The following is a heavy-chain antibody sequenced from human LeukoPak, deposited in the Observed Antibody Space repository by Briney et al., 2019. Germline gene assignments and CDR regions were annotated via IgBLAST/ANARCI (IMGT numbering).Heavy chain of an antibody. CDR2: IYHSGST. V-gene: IGHV4-4*02. CDR3: ARDSGSGSYYGMDV. CDR1: GGSISSSNW. D-gene: IGHD3-10*01. J-gene: IGHJ6*04. Sequence: PSETLSLTCAVSGGSISSSNWWSWVRQPPGKGLEWIGGIYHSGSTNYNPSLKSRVTISVDKSKNQFSLKLSSVTAADTAVYYCARDSGSGSYYGMDVWGKGTTVTVSS.